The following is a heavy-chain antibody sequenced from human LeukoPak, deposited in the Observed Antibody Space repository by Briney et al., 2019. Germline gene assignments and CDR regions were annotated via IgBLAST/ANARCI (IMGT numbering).Heavy chain of an antibody. J-gene: IGHJ4*02. Sequence: GGSLRLSCAASGFTFSSYSMNWVRQAPGKGLEWLSYISSSSSTIYYADSVKGRFTISRDNAKNSLYLQMNSLRAEDTAVYYCARDPRDYSIRGHWGQGTLVTVSS. CDR1: GFTFSSYS. V-gene: IGHV3-48*04. CDR3: ARDPRDYSIRGH. D-gene: IGHD4-17*01. CDR2: ISSSSSTI.